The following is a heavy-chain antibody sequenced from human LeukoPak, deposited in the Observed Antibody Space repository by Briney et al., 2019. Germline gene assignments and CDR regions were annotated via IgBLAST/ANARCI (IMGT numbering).Heavy chain of an antibody. CDR1: GGSFSGYY. CDR2: INHSGST. CDR3: ARGSYDYVWGSHRPDDAFDI. V-gene: IGHV4-34*01. J-gene: IGHJ3*02. D-gene: IGHD3-16*02. Sequence: PSETLSLTCAVYGGSFSGYYWSWIRQPPGTGLEWIGEINHSGSTNYNPSLKSRVTISVDTSKNQFSLKLSSVTAADTAVYYCARGSYDYVWGSHRPDDAFDIWGQGTMVTVSS.